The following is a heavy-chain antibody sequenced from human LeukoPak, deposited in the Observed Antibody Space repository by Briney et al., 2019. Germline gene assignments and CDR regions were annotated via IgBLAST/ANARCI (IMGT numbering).Heavy chain of an antibody. CDR2: ISGSGDST. CDR1: GFIFSSYA. J-gene: IGHJ6*03. D-gene: IGHD2-2*01. Sequence: SGGSLRPSCAASGFIFSSYAVSWVRQAPGKGLEWVSTISGSGDSTHYADSVKGRFTISRDNSENTLYLQMNSLRAEDTAVYYCARPTVPALGYYYYYYMDVWGKGTTVTVSS. CDR3: ARPTVPALGYYYYYYMDV. V-gene: IGHV3-23*01.